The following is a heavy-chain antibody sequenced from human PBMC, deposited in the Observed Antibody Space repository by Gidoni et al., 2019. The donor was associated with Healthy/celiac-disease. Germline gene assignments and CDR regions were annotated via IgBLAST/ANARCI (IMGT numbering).Heavy chain of an antibody. V-gene: IGHV4-59*01. J-gene: IGHJ4*02. Sequence: QVQLQESGPGLVKPSETLSLTCTVSGGSISSYYWSWIRQPPGKGLEWSGYIYYSGSTNYNPSLKSRVTISVDTSKNQFSLKLSSVTAADTAVYYCASSGSYKGLAFDYWGQGTLVTVSS. CDR2: IYYSGST. D-gene: IGHD1-26*01. CDR1: GGSISSYY. CDR3: ASSGSYKGLAFDY.